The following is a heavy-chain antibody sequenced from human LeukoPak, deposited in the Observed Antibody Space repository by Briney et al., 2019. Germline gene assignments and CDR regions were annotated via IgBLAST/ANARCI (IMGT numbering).Heavy chain of an antibody. CDR1: GFTFSSYA. D-gene: IGHD3-22*01. Sequence: PGGSLRLSCAASGFTFSSYAMSWVRQAPGKGREWVSAISGSGGSTYYADSVKGRFTISRDNSKNTLYLQMNSLRAEDTAVYYCAKDRFGMIVVVIPYYFDYWGQGTLVTVSS. V-gene: IGHV3-23*01. CDR2: ISGSGGST. CDR3: AKDRFGMIVVVIPYYFDY. J-gene: IGHJ4*02.